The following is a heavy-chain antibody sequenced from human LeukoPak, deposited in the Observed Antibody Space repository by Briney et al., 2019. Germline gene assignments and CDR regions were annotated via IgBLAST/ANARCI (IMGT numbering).Heavy chain of an antibody. CDR3: ARDTYYYDSSAYPAYFDL. CDR1: GGSVSTGTYY. J-gene: IGHJ2*01. CDR2: IYYSGST. D-gene: IGHD3-22*01. Sequence: PSETLSLTCTVSGGSVSTGTYYWSWIRQPPGKGLEWIAYIYYSGSTNYNPSLMSRVTISLDTSKNQFSLNLSSVIAADTAVYYCARDTYYYDSSAYPAYFDLWGRGTLVAVSS. V-gene: IGHV4-61*01.